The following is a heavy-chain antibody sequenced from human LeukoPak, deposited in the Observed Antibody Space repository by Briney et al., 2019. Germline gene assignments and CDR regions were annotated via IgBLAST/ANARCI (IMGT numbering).Heavy chain of an antibody. V-gene: IGHV1-46*03. CDR1: GYTFTSYY. J-gene: IGHJ4*02. Sequence: ASVKVSCKASGYTFTSYYMHWVRQAPGQGLEWMGILNPSGGSTSYAQKFQGRVTMTRDTSTSTVYMELSSLRSEDTAVYYCAREKWPVVIAIGEFDYWGQGTLVTVSS. CDR2: LNPSGGST. D-gene: IGHD2-21*01. CDR3: AREKWPVVIAIGEFDY.